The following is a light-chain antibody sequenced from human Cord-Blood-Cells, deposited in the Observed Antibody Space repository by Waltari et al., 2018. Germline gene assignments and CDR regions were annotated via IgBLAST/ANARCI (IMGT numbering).Light chain of an antibody. CDR1: KSVSSN. CDR2: GAS. J-gene: IGKJ2*01. V-gene: IGKV3-15*01. Sequence: EIVMTQSPATLSVSPGERATLSCRASKSVSSNLAWYQQKPGQAPRLLIYGASTRATGIPARFSGSGSGTEFTPTISSLQSEDFAVYYCQQYNNWPYTFGQGTKLEIK. CDR3: QQYNNWPYT.